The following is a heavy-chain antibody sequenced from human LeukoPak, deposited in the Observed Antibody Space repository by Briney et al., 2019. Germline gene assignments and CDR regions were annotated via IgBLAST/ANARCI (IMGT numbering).Heavy chain of an antibody. J-gene: IGHJ3*02. CDR1: GFTFSDHY. V-gene: IGHV3-15*01. CDR3: TTDPRMGYYVRAFDI. Sequence: GGSLRLSCAVSGFTFSDHYMDWVRQAPGKGLEWVGRIKSKTDGGTTDYAAPVKGRFTISRDDSKNTLYLQMNSLKTEDTAVYYCTTDPRMGYYVRAFDIWGQGTMVTVSS. CDR2: IKSKTDGGTT. D-gene: IGHD1-26*01.